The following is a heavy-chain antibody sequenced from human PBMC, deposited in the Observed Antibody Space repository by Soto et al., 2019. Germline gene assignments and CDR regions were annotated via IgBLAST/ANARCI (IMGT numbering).Heavy chain of an antibody. J-gene: IGHJ4*02. CDR3: AKDRETLLYYYDRSGYNNLDY. V-gene: IGHV3-30*18. Sequence: QVHLVESGGGVVQPGRSLRLSCAVSGFTFSTYGMHWVRQAPGKGLEWVAIISYDGSNKFYADSVKGRFTISRDNSENTLYLQMNTLRAEDTAVYYCAKDRETLLYYYDRSGYNNLDYWGQGTLVTVSS. CDR1: GFTFSTYG. D-gene: IGHD3-22*01. CDR2: ISYDGSNK.